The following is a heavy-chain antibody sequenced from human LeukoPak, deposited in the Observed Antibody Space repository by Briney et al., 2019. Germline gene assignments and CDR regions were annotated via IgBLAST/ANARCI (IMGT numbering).Heavy chain of an antibody. CDR2: ISGSGGST. J-gene: IGHJ3*02. Sequence: GGSLRLSCAASGFTFSSYAMSWVRQAPGKGLEWVSAISGSGGSTYYADSVKGRFTISRDNFKNTLYLQMNSLRAEDTAVYYCAKGGGRQNAFDIWGQGTMVTVSS. D-gene: IGHD2-15*01. CDR1: GFTFSSYA. V-gene: IGHV3-23*01. CDR3: AKGGGRQNAFDI.